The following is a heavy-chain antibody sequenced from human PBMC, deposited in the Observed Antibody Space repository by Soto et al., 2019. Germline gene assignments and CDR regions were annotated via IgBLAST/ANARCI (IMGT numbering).Heavy chain of an antibody. D-gene: IGHD5-12*01. J-gene: IGHJ4*02. V-gene: IGHV4-30-2*01. CDR1: GGSISSGGYS. CDR3: AAGAGLPRHY. Sequence: QLQLQESGSGLVKPSQTLSLTCAVSGGSISSGGYSWSWIRQPPGKGLEWIGYIYHSGSTYYNPSLRSRVTLSVARSKSQSSLKLSSVTAADTAVSYCAAGAGLPRHYWGQGTLGTVSP. CDR2: IYHSGST.